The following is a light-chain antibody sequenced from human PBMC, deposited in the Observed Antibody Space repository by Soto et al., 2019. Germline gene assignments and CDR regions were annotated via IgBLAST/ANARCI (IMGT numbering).Light chain of an antibody. CDR2: TAA. J-gene: IGKJ2*01. CDR3: QQGYSARYT. CDR1: QSINYY. V-gene: IGKV1-39*01. Sequence: DIQMTQSPSSLSASIGDRVIITCRASQSINYYLNWYQQQPGKAPKLLVSTAASLRSGVPSRFSGSASGTDFALTISSLQPEDFATYYCQQGYSARYTFGPGTKLEI.